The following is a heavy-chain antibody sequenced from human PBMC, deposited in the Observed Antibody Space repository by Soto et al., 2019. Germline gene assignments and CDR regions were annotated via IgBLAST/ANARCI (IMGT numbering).Heavy chain of an antibody. D-gene: IGHD6-19*01. CDR3: ASSIAVAGKYYYYGMDV. J-gene: IGHJ6*02. CDR1: GGSISSSSYY. CDR2: IYYSGST. Sequence: SETLSLTCTVSGGSISSSSYYWGWIRQPPGKGLEWIGSIYYSGSTYYNPSLKSRVTISVDTSKNQFSLKLSSVTAADTAVYYCASSIAVAGKYYYYGMDVWGQGTTVTVYS. V-gene: IGHV4-39*01.